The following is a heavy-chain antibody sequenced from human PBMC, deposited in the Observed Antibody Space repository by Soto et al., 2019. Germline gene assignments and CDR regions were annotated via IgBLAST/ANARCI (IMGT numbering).Heavy chain of an antibody. J-gene: IGHJ4*02. CDR1: GFTFSSYA. Sequence: GGSLRLSCAASGFTFSSYAMHWVRQAPCKGLEWVAVISYDGSNKYYADSVKGRFTISRDNSKNTLYLQMNSLRADDTALYYCAKDREGYCSSTSCLYYFDSWGQRTQVTVSS. CDR2: ISYDGSNK. V-gene: IGHV3-30-3*01. CDR3: AKDREGYCSSTSCLYYFDS. D-gene: IGHD2-2*01.